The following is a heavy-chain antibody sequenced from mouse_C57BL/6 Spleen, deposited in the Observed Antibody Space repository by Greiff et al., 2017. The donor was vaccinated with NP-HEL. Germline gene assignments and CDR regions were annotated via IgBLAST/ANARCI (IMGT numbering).Heavy chain of an antibody. CDR2: IDPETGDT. CDR1: GFNIKDDY. V-gene: IGHV14-4*01. J-gene: IGHJ3*01. CDR3: TTPLGFAY. Sequence: VQLQQSGAELVRPGASVKLSCTASGFNIKDDYMHWVKQRPEQGLEWIGWIDPETGDTEYASKFQGKATITADTSSNTAYLQLSSLTSEDTAVYYCTTPLGFAYWGQGTLVTVSA.